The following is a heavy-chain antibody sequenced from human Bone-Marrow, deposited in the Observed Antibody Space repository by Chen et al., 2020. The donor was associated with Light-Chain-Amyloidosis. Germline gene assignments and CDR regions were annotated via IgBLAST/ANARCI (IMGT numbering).Heavy chain of an antibody. CDR3: ARHSEVWFGELFYWFDP. J-gene: IGHJ5*02. D-gene: IGHD3-10*01. Sequence: QLQLQESGPGLVKPSETLSLTCTVSGGSISSSSYYWGWIRQPPGKGLAWIGSIYYSGGTYYNPSLKSRFTISVDTSKNQFSLKLSSVTAADTAVYYCARHSEVWFGELFYWFDPWGQGTLVTVSS. CDR1: GGSISSSSYY. CDR2: IYYSGGT. V-gene: IGHV4-39*01.